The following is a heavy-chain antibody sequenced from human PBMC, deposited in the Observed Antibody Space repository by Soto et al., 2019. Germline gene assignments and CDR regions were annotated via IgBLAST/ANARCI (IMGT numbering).Heavy chain of an antibody. CDR3: AKDYFDY. CDR2: ISYDGSNK. V-gene: IGHV3-30*18. CDR1: GFTFSCYG. Sequence: QPGGSLRLSCAASGFTFSCYGMHWVRQAPGKGLEWVAVISYDGSNKYYADSVKGRFTISRDNSKNTLYLQMNSLRAEDTAVYYCAKDYFDYWGQGTLVTVSS. J-gene: IGHJ4*02.